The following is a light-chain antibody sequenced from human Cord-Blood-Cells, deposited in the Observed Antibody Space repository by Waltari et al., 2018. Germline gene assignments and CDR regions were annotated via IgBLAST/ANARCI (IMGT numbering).Light chain of an antibody. J-gene: IGKJ4*01. Sequence: EIVLTQSPATLSLSPGERATLSCRASQSVSSYLAWYQQNPGQAPRLLIYDASNRATGITVRFSGSGSGTDFTLTISSLEPEDFAVYYCQQRSNWLTFGGGTKVEIK. CDR1: QSVSSY. V-gene: IGKV3-11*01. CDR2: DAS. CDR3: QQRSNWLT.